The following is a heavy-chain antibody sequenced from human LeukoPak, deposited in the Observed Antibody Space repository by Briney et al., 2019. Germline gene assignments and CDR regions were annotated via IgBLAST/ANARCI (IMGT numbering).Heavy chain of an antibody. Sequence: ASVKVSCKASGYTFTSYDINWVRQATGPGLEWMGWMNPNSGKTGYAQKFQGTVTMTRNTSISTAYMELSSLRSEDTAVYYCARVSEERRGYSSSWPYWYFDLWGRGTLVTVSS. V-gene: IGHV1-8*01. D-gene: IGHD6-13*01. J-gene: IGHJ2*01. CDR1: GYTFTSYD. CDR2: MNPNSGKT. CDR3: ARVSEERRGYSSSWPYWYFDL.